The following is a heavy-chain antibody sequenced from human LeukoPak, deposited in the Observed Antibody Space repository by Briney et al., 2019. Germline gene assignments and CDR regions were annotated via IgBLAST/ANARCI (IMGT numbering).Heavy chain of an antibody. CDR1: GYTFTSYG. Sequence: ASVKVSCKASGYTFTSYGISWVRQAPGQGLEWMGWISAYNGNTNYAQKLQGRVTMTTDTSTSTAYMELRSLRSDDTAVYYGARDGGWFWRTDHDAFDIWGQGTMVTVSS. D-gene: IGHD3-3*01. CDR3: ARDGGWFWRTDHDAFDI. J-gene: IGHJ3*02. CDR2: ISAYNGNT. V-gene: IGHV1-18*01.